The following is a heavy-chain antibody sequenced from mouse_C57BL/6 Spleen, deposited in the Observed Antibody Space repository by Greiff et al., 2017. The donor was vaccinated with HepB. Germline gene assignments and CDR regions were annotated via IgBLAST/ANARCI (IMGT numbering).Heavy chain of an antibody. J-gene: IGHJ4*01. CDR1: GFSLTSYG. Sequence: VKLEESGPGLVQPSQSLSITCTVSGFSLTSYGVHWVRQSPGKGLEWLGVIWSGGSTDYNAAFISRLSISKDNSKSQVFFKMNSLQADDTAIYYCDRKGEYYGGGAMDYWGQGTSVTVSS. V-gene: IGHV2-2*01. CDR2: IWSGGST. CDR3: DRKGEYYGGGAMDY. D-gene: IGHD1-1*01.